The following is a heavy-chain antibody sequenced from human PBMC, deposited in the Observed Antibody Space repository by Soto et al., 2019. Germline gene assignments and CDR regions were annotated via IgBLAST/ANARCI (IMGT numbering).Heavy chain of an antibody. J-gene: IGHJ4*02. D-gene: IGHD3-22*01. V-gene: IGHV4-38-2*01. CDR3: ARIAYFDSTGYYYYFDY. Sequence: KTSETLSLTCRVSGYSISKGYFWGWIRQPPGKGLEWIDSWYRSGVTYYNPSLNGRVTMSVDTSKNQFSLQLSSVTAADMAVYYCARIAYFDSTGYYYYFDYWGQGALVTVSS. CDR2: WYRSGVT. CDR1: GYSISKGYF.